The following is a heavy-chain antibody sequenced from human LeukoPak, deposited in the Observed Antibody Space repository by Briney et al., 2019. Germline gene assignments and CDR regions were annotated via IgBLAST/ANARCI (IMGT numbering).Heavy chain of an antibody. V-gene: IGHV3-33*01. CDR3: ARGSTYSSSWYWKGTPFDY. CDR2: IWYDGSNK. CDR1: GFTFGSYG. D-gene: IGHD6-13*01. J-gene: IGHJ4*02. Sequence: GGSLRLSCAASGFTFGSYGMHWVRQAPGKGLEWVAVIWYDGSNKYYADSVKGRFTISRDNSKNTLYLQMNSLRAEDTAVYYCARGSTYSSSWYWKGTPFDYWGQGTLVTVSS.